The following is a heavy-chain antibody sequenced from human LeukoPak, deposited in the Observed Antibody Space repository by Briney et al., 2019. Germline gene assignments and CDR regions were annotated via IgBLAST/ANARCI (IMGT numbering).Heavy chain of an antibody. Sequence: QPGGSLRLSCAGSGFTFSSYAMSWVRQAPGKGLEWVSAISGSGGSTYYADSVKGRFTISRDNSKNTLYLQMNSLRAEDTAVYYCARDLSYYDFWRGGNYMDVWGKGTTVTVSS. CDR3: ARDLSYYDFWRGGNYMDV. CDR2: ISGSGGST. V-gene: IGHV3-23*01. J-gene: IGHJ6*03. CDR1: GFTFSSYA. D-gene: IGHD3-3*01.